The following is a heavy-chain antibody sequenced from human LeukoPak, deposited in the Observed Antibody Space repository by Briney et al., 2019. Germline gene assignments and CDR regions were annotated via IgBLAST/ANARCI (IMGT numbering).Heavy chain of an antibody. CDR2: ISDDGENT. CDR1: EFTFSTFT. Sequence: GGSLRLSCAASEFTFSTFTMSWVRQAPGKGLEWVASISDDGENTYSADSVKGRFSISRDNSKDMLFLQMSRLRVDDTAIYCCAKSSGGYQKGFDPWGQGTLVTVSS. CDR3: AKSSGGYQKGFDP. J-gene: IGHJ5*02. D-gene: IGHD3-10*01. V-gene: IGHV3-23*01.